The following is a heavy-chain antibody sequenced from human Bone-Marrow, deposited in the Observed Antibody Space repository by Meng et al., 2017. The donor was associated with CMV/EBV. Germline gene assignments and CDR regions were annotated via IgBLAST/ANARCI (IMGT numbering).Heavy chain of an antibody. CDR3: ANVPSFRSITMVRGLIMSRYYYYGMDV. CDR1: GFIVSNNY. V-gene: IGHV3-66*02. CDR2: IYSGDRT. J-gene: IGHJ6*02. D-gene: IGHD3-10*01. Sequence: GESLKISCAASGFIVSNNYMNWVRQAPGKGLEWVSVIYSGDRTDYADSVKGRFTTSRDNSKNTLYVQMNSLKPEDTAVYYCANVPSFRSITMVRGLIMSRYYYYGMDVWGQGTTVTVSS.